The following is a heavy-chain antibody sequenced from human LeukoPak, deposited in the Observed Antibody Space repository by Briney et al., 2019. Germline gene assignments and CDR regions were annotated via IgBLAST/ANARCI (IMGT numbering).Heavy chain of an antibody. V-gene: IGHV4-34*01. J-gene: IGHJ4*02. CDR3: ARISRRVAAAGIDY. D-gene: IGHD6-13*01. Sequence: SETLSLTCAVYGGSFSGYYWSWIRRPPGKGLEWIGEINHSGSTNYNPSLKSRVTISVDTSKNQFSLKLSSVTAADTAVYYCARISRRVAAAGIDYWGQGTLVTVSS. CDR2: INHSGST. CDR1: GGSFSGYY.